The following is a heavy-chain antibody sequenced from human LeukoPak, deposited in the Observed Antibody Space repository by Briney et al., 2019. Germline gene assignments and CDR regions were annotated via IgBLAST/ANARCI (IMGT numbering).Heavy chain of an antibody. CDR1: GFTFSSYS. Sequence: GGSLRLSCAASGFTFSSYSMNWVRQAPGKGLEWVSSISSSSSYIYYADSVKGRFTISRDNAKNSLYLQMNSLRAEDTAVYYCARVHLIKGPNDYWGQGTLVTVSS. D-gene: IGHD2-8*01. J-gene: IGHJ4*02. V-gene: IGHV3-21*01. CDR2: ISSSSSYI. CDR3: ARVHLIKGPNDY.